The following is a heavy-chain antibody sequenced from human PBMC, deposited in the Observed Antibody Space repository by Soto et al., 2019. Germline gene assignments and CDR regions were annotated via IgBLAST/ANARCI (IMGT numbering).Heavy chain of an antibody. D-gene: IGHD6-19*01. CDR3: AIDRSYSSDWAVTPFDY. V-gene: IGHV3-23*01. J-gene: IGHJ4*02. Sequence: EMQLLESGGGLVQPGGSLRLSCAVSGFTFSNFAMSWVRQAPGKGLEGVSVISGSGGGTSYADSVKGRFTVSRDNSKNTLFLQMNTLRADDTAVYYCAIDRSYSSDWAVTPFDYWGQGTLVTVSS. CDR2: ISGSGGGT. CDR1: GFTFSNFA.